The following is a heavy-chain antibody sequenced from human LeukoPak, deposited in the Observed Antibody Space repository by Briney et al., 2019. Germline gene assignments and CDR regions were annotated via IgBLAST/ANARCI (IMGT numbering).Heavy chain of an antibody. V-gene: IGHV4-30-4*08. J-gene: IGHJ4*02. CDR2: IYYSGST. Sequence: PSQTLSLTCTVSGGSISSGDYYWSWIRQPPGKGLEWIGYIYYSGSTYYNPSLKSRVTISVDTSKNQFSLKLSSVTAADTAVYYCASAWWVAGGYFDYWGQGTLVTVSS. CDR1: GGSISSGDYY. CDR3: ASAWWVAGGYFDY. D-gene: IGHD2-15*01.